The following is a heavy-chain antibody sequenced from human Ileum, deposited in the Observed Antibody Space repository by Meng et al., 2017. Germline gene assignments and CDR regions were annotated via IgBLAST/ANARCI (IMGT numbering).Heavy chain of an antibody. CDR1: GFTFSSYT. J-gene: IGHJ3*02. CDR3: VRNRAAGTRDPFEI. D-gene: IGHD6-13*01. V-gene: IGHV3-21*01. CDR2: ITGSSAYI. Sequence: GGSLRLSCAASGFTFSSYTMSWVRQAPGKGLEWVSSITGSSAYIYYASSMKGRFTISRDNADNSLYLQMNSLRAEDTAVYYCVRNRAAGTRDPFEIWGQGTMVTVSS.